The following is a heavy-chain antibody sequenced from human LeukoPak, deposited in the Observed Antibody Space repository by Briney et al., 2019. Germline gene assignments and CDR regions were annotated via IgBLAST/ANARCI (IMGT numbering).Heavy chain of an antibody. Sequence: ASVKVSCKASGYTFTGYYMHWVRQAPGKGLEWMGGFDPEDGETIYAQKFQGRVTMTEDTSTDTAYMELSSLRSEDTAVYYCATPRSSGWYGVNLDYWGQGTLVTVSS. J-gene: IGHJ4*02. CDR2: FDPEDGET. D-gene: IGHD6-19*01. CDR3: ATPRSSGWYGVNLDY. V-gene: IGHV1-24*01. CDR1: GYTFTGYY.